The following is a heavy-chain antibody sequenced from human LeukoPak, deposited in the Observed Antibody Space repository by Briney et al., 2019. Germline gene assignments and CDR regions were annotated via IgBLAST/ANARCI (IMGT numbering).Heavy chain of an antibody. CDR2: ISSSGDYI. J-gene: IGHJ4*02. V-gene: IGHV3-21*01. Sequence: GGSLRLSCTTSGFTFTDYWMTWVRQAPGKGLEWVASISSSGDYIYYADSVRGRFTISRDNAKNSLYLQMNSLRAEDTAVYYCPRGKDSWVEVPFDYWGQGTLVTVSP. D-gene: IGHD5-24*01. CDR1: GFTFTDYW. CDR3: PRGKDSWVEVPFDY.